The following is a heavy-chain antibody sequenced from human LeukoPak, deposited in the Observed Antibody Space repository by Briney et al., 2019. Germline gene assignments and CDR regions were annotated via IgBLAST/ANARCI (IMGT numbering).Heavy chain of an antibody. V-gene: IGHV3-7*01. J-gene: IGHJ4*02. CDR2: IKQDGSYT. CDR1: GRPFRIRW. Sequence: PGRTLRLSRIASGRPFRIRWTSGAPQAPRKGLECVAGIKQDGSYTVYVDSVKGRFTISRDNAKNRVHLQMNSVRGDDRAIYYCVTWRGAQSEFEHWGQGTQVTVSS. CDR3: VTWRGAQSEFEH. D-gene: IGHD1-14*01.